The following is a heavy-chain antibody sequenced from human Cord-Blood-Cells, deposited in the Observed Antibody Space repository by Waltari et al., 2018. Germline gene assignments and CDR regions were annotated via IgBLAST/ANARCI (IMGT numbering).Heavy chain of an antibody. D-gene: IGHD1-26*01. V-gene: IGHV1-18*04. J-gene: IGHJ6*03. CDR2: SSAYKGNT. CDR1: GYTFTSYG. Sequence: QVQLVQSGAEVKKPGASVKVSCKASGYTFTSYGISWVRQAPGQGLEWMGWSSAYKGNTNDAQKLQGRVTMTTGTSTSTAYMELRSLRSDDTAVYYCARGCGDYYYYYMDVWGKGTTVTVSS. CDR3: ARGCGDYYYYYMDV.